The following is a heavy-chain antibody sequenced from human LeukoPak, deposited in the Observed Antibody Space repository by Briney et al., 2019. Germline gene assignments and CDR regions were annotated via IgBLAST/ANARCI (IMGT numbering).Heavy chain of an antibody. Sequence: SETLSLTCAVSGGSISSGGYSWSWIRQPPGKGLEWIGYIYHSGSTYYNPSLKSRVTISVDRSKNQFSLKLSSVTAADTAVYYCARYLLPMSGGSRTGWFDPWGQGTLVTVSS. CDR3: ARYLLPMSGGSRTGWFDP. CDR2: IYHSGST. V-gene: IGHV4-30-2*01. J-gene: IGHJ5*02. D-gene: IGHD2-15*01. CDR1: GGSISSGGYS.